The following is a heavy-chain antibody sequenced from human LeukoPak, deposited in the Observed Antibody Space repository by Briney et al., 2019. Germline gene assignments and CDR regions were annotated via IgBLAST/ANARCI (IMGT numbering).Heavy chain of an antibody. CDR1: GYNFSIHW. CDR3: ARDLRFLEWSDYYYYMDV. V-gene: IGHV1-46*01. D-gene: IGHD3-3*01. J-gene: IGHJ6*03. Sequence: GASVKVSCKASGYNFSIHWMHWVRQAPGQGLECVGIINPSGTFTSYAQKLQGRVTVTRDMSTSTVYMELSSLRSEDTAVYYWARDLRFLEWSDYYYYMDVWGKGTTVTVSS. CDR2: INPSGTFT.